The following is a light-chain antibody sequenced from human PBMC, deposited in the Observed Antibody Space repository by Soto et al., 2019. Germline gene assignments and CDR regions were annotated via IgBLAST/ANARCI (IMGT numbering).Light chain of an antibody. Sequence: DIQMSQAPSTLSASVGDTVTVTCRASQSVSGWLAWYQQKPGEAPKLLLYDASALPRGVPSRFSSSGSGTKFTLTIASLQPDDFATYYCQQYETFSGTFGPGTKVDIK. CDR2: DAS. CDR1: QSVSGW. V-gene: IGKV1-5*01. CDR3: QQYETFSGT. J-gene: IGKJ1*01.